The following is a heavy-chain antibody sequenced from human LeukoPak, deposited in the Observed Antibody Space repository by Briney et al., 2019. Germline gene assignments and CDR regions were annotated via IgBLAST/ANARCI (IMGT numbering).Heavy chain of an antibody. CDR2: IYYSGST. J-gene: IGHJ6*02. V-gene: IGHV4-31*03. Sequence: PSQTLSLTCTVSGGSISSGGYYWSWIRQHPGKGLEWIGYIYYSGSTYYNPSLKSRVTISVDTSKNQFSLKLSSVTAADTAVYYCARGKGYVIHYGMDVWGQGTTVTVSS. CDR3: ARGKGYVIHYGMDV. CDR1: GGSISSGGYY. D-gene: IGHD2-2*01.